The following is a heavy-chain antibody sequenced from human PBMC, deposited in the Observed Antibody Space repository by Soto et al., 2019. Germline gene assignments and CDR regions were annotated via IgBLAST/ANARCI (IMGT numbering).Heavy chain of an antibody. CDR3: ARHGPGGSYSDY. J-gene: IGHJ4*02. D-gene: IGHD1-26*01. Sequence: QLQLQESDPGLVKPSETLSLTCTVSGGSISSSSYYWGWIRQPPGKGLEWIGSIYYSGSTYYNPSLKSRVTISVETSKNQFSLKLSSVTAADTAVYYCARHGPGGSYSDYWGQGTLVTVSS. CDR1: GGSISSSSYY. V-gene: IGHV4-39*01. CDR2: IYYSGST.